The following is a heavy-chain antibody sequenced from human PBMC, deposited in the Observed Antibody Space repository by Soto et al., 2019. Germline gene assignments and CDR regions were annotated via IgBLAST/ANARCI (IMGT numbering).Heavy chain of an antibody. V-gene: IGHV1-2*02. Sequence: QVQLVQSGAEVKKPGATVKVSCKASGYTFTDYVIHWVRQVPGHGLEWMGWITPNSGGTNYAQQFQGRVTMTRDTSITTAYMELSSLRSDDTAVYYCARDETSAGTGFDPWGQGTLVTVSS. CDR3: ARDETSAGTGFDP. D-gene: IGHD6-13*01. CDR2: ITPNSGGT. CDR1: GYTFTDYV. J-gene: IGHJ5*02.